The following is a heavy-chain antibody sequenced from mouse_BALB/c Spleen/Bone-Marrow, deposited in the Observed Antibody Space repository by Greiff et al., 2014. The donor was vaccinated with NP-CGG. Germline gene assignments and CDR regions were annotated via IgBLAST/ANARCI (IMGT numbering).Heavy chain of an antibody. J-gene: IGHJ3*01. CDR2: IRLKSNNYAT. CDR1: GFTFSNYW. V-gene: IGHV6-6*02. Sequence: LQQSGGGLVQPGGSMKLSCVASGFTFSNYWMNWVRQSPEKGLEWVAEIRLKSNNYATHYAESVKGRFTISRDGSKSSVYLQMNNLRAEDTGIYYCTTGFAYWGQGTLVTVSA. CDR3: TTGFAY.